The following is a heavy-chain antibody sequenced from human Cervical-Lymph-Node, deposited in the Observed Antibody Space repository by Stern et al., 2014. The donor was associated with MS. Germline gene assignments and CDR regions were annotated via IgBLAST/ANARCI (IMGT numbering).Heavy chain of an antibody. V-gene: IGHV3-9*01. D-gene: IGHD3-22*01. CDR3: EKGYDSSGYWYVTN. CDR1: GFRFDEHA. Sequence: EVQLVESGGGLAQPGRSLRLSCVASGFRFDEHAMHWVRQAPGKGLEWVSSISWNSGRIGYADSVKGRFSISRDNAQNSLYLQINSLRTEDPALYYCEKGYDSSGYWYVTNGGQGPLVTFSS. J-gene: IGHJ4*02. CDR2: ISWNSGRI.